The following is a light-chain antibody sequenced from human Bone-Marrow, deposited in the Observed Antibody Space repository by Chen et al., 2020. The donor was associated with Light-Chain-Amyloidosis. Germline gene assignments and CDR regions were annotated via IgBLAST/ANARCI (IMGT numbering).Light chain of an antibody. CDR3: QSADSSGTYEVI. CDR2: RDT. CDR1: DLPTKY. J-gene: IGLJ2*01. V-gene: IGLV3-25*03. Sequence: SYELTQPPSVSVSPGQTARITCSGDDLPTKYAYWYQQKPGQAPVLVIHRDTERPSGISERFSGSSSETTDTLTISGVQAEDEADYHCQSADSSGTYEVIFGGGTKLT.